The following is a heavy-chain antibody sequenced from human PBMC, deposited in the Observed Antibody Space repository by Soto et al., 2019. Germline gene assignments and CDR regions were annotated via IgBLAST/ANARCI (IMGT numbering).Heavy chain of an antibody. CDR2: MNPNSGHT. J-gene: IGHJ5*02. D-gene: IGHD2-2*01. V-gene: IGHV1-8*01. CDR1: GYTFTSHD. Sequence: QVQLVQSGAEVKKPGASVKVSCKASGYTFTSHDINWMRQTTGQGLEWMGWMNPNSGHTNSAQKYQGRVTITRDTSINTTYMEWTNLRSEDTAIYYCASDMSTTWGQGTLVTVSS. CDR3: ASDMSTT.